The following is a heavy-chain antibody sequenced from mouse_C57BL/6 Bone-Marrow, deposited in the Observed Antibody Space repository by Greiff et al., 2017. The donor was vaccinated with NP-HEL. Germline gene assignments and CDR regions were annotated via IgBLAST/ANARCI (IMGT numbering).Heavy chain of an antibody. J-gene: IGHJ4*01. CDR2: LDPENGDT. CDR3: TTLLLDAMDY. CDR1: GFNIKDDY. Sequence: VHVQQSGAELVRPGASVTLSCTASGFNIKDDYMHWVKPRPEQGLEWIGWLDPENGDTEYASKFQGKATITADTSSNTAYLQLSSLTSEDTAVYYCTTLLLDAMDYWGQGTSVTVSS. D-gene: IGHD2-12*01. V-gene: IGHV14-4*01.